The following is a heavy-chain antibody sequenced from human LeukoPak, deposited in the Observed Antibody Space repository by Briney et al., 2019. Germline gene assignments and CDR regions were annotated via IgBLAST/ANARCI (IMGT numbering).Heavy chain of an antibody. CDR2: IIPIFGTA. D-gene: IGHD2-2*01. CDR3: ARRGCSSTSCYNWFDP. Sequence: SVKVSCKASGGTFSSYAISWVRQAPGQGLEWMGGIIPIFGTANYAQKFQGRVTITTDESTSTAYMELSSLRSEDTAVYYCARRGCSSTSCYNWFDPWGQGTLVTVSS. CDR1: GGTFSSYA. J-gene: IGHJ5*02. V-gene: IGHV1-69*05.